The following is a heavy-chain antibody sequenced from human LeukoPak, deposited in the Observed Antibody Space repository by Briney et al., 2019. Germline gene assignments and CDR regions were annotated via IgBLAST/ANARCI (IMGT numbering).Heavy chain of an antibody. Sequence: PSQTLSLTCAVSGGSISSGGYYWSWIRQPPGKGLEWIGEINHSGSTNYNPSLKSRVTISVDTSKNQFSLKLSSVTAADTAVYYCARGCYDFWSGYYGAAEFDYWGQGTLVTVSS. D-gene: IGHD3-3*01. CDR1: GGSISSGGYY. CDR2: INHSGST. J-gene: IGHJ4*02. CDR3: ARGCYDFWSGYYGAAEFDY. V-gene: IGHV4-30-2*01.